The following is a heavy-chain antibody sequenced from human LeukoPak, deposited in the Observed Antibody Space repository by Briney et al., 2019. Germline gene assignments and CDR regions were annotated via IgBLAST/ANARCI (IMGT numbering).Heavy chain of an antibody. V-gene: IGHV1-8*02. Sequence: ASVKVSCKASGGTFSSYAINWVRQAAGQGLEWMGWMNPNSGNTGYAQKFQGRVTMTRNTSISTAYMELSSLRSEDTAVYYCARGIAAAGTQDAWFDPWGQGTLVTVSS. J-gene: IGHJ5*02. CDR2: MNPNSGNT. CDR1: GGTFSSYA. CDR3: ARGIAAAGTQDAWFDP. D-gene: IGHD6-13*01.